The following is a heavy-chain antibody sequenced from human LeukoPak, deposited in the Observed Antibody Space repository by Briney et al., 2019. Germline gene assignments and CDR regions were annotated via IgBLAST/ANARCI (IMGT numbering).Heavy chain of an antibody. CDR2: INPSGGST. CDR3: ARDSPYFGVVIIPTGP. CDR1: GYTFTSYY. Sequence: ASVKVSCKAFGYTFTSYYMHWVRQAPGQGLEWMGIINPSGGSTSYAQKFQGRVTMTRDTSTSTVYMELSSLRSDDTAVYYCARDSPYFGVVIIPTGPWGQGTLVTVSS. J-gene: IGHJ5*02. D-gene: IGHD3-3*01. V-gene: IGHV1-46*01.